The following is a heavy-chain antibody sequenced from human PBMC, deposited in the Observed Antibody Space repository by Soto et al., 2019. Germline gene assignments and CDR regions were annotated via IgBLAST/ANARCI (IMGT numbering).Heavy chain of an antibody. Sequence: QVQLVQSGAEVKKPGASVKVSCKASGYTFTSYAMHWVRQAPGQRLEWMGWINAGNGNTKYSQKCQGRVTITRDTSASTAYMERSSLRSEDTAVYYCARDRRITIFGVDKRGFDYWGQGTLVTVSS. CDR3: ARDRRITIFGVDKRGFDY. J-gene: IGHJ4*02. V-gene: IGHV1-3*01. CDR1: GYTFTSYA. CDR2: INAGNGNT. D-gene: IGHD3-3*01.